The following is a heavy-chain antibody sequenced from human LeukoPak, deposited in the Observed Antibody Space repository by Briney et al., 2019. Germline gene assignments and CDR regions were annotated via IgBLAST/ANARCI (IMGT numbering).Heavy chain of an antibody. J-gene: IGHJ4*02. V-gene: IGHV3-74*03. CDR1: GFTFRNYW. CDR3: ARDKKSGESSEIDY. CDR2: SGSTR. Sequence: PGGCLRLPGAASGFTFRNYWVHGVSQAPGKGWVWVSHSGSTRKYADYVKGRFAVSRNNAKNTLNLQMNSLRAEDTAVYYCARDKKSGESSEIDYWGQGTLVTVSS. D-gene: IGHD3-10*01.